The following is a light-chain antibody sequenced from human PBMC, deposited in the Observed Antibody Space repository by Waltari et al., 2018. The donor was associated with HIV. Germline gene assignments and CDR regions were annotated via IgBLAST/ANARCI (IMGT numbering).Light chain of an antibody. J-gene: IGLJ2*01. Sequence: QSALTQPASVSGSPGQSITISCTGTSSDVGGYNYVSWYQQLPGKAPKLMIYEVSNRPSGVSHRFSGSKSGNTASLTISGLQAEDEADYYCSSYTSTTTLFGGGTKLTVL. CDR3: SSYTSTTTL. CDR2: EVS. CDR1: SSDVGGYNY. V-gene: IGLV2-14*01.